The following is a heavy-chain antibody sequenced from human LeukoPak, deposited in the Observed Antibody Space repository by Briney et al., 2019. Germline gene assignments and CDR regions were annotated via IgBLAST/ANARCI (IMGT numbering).Heavy chain of an antibody. CDR3: ARSSDYEIYFDY. CDR2: IYYSGGT. D-gene: IGHD3-16*01. CDR1: GVSVSSHY. V-gene: IGHV4-59*02. Sequence: SETLSLTCTVSGVSVSSHYWSWIRQPPRKGLEWIGYIYYSGGTNYNPSLKSRVTMSVDTSKNQFSLKLSSVTAADTAVYYCARSSDYEIYFDYWGQGTLVAVPS. J-gene: IGHJ4*02.